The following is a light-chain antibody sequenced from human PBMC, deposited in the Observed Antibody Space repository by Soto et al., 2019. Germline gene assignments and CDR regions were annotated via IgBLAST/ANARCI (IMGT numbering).Light chain of an antibody. J-gene: IGLJ1*01. CDR3: CSYAGSYTFV. V-gene: IGLV2-11*01. CDR1: SSDVGGYKY. CDR2: DVS. Sequence: QSVLTQPRSVSGPPGQSVTISCTGTSSDVGGYKYVSWYQQHPGKAPKLMIYDVSKRPSGVPDRFSGSKSGNTASLTISGLQAEDEADYYCCSYAGSYTFVFGTGTKVTVL.